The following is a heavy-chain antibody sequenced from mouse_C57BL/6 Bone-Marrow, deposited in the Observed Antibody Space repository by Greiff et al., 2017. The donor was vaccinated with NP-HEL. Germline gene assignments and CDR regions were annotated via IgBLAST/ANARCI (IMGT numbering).Heavy chain of an antibody. CDR3: ARGDYGSTRRYFDY. CDR2: ISYDGSN. D-gene: IGHD1-1*01. V-gene: IGHV3-6*01. J-gene: IGHJ2*01. Sequence: VQLKESGPGLVKPSQSLSLTCSVTGYSITSGYYWNWIRQFPGNKLEWMGYISYDGSNNYNPSLKNRISITRDTSKNQFFLKLNSVTTEDTATYYCARGDYGSTRRYFDYWGQGTTLTVSS. CDR1: GYSITSGYY.